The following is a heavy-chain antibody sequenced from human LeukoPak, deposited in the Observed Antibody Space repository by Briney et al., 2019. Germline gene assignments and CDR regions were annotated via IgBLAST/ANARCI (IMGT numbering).Heavy chain of an antibody. Sequence: GGSLRLSCAASGFTVITNDMTWVRQAPGKGLEWVSVLYSDGNTKYADSVQGRFTISRDNSKNTLYHEMNSLSPDDTAVYYCARGVEPLAANTLAYWGQGTLVTVSS. J-gene: IGHJ4*02. V-gene: IGHV3-53*01. CDR3: ARGVEPLAANTLAY. CDR2: LYSDGNT. D-gene: IGHD1-14*01. CDR1: GFTVITND.